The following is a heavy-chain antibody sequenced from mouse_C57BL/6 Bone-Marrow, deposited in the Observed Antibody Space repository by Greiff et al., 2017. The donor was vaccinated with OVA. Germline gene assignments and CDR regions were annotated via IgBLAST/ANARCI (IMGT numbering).Heavy chain of an antibody. V-gene: IGHV5-17*01. CDR1: GFTFSDYG. D-gene: IGHD1-1*01. CDR2: ISSGSSTI. J-gene: IGHJ2*01. Sequence: EVMLVESGGGLVKPGGSLKLSCAASGFTFSDYGMHWVRQAPEKGLEWVAYISSGSSTIYYADTVKGRFTISRDNAKNTLFLPMTSLRSEDTAMYYGARPGGSSLYYFDYWGQGTTLTVSS. CDR3: ARPGGSSLYYFDY.